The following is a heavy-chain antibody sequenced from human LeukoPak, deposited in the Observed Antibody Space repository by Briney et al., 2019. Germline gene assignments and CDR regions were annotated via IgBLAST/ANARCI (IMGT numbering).Heavy chain of an antibody. J-gene: IGHJ4*02. V-gene: IGHV4-31*03. CDR2: IYYSGST. D-gene: IGHD6-13*01. CDR3: ATHSSSSSGIDY. CDR1: GGSISSGGYY. Sequence: SETLSLICTVSGGSISSGGYYWSWIRQHPGTGLEWIGYIYYSGSTYYNPSLKSRVTISVDTSKNQFSLKLSSVTAADTAVYYCATHSSSSSGIDYWGQGTLVTVSS.